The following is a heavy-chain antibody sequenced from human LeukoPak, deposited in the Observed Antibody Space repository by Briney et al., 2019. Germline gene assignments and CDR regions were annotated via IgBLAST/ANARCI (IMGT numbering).Heavy chain of an antibody. CDR1: GFSFTTNA. J-gene: IGHJ6*02. Sequence: GGSLRLSCAASGFSFTTNAMNWVRQAPGKGLEWVSGISWNSGSIDYADPVKGRFTISRDNAKNSLFLQMNSLRAEDTALYYCAKDTGYYGMDVWGQGTTVTVSS. V-gene: IGHV3-9*01. CDR2: ISWNSGSI. CDR3: AKDTGYYGMDV.